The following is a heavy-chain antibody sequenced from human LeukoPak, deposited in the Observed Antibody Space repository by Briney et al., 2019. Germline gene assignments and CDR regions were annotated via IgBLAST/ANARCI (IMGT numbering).Heavy chain of an antibody. V-gene: IGHV3-21*01. Sequence: PGGSLRLSCAASGFTFSHYSMNWVRQAPGKGLEWVSSISTGSSYIYYADSVKGRFTISRDNAKNSLYLRMNSLRAEDTAVYYCAKVAYSSGQVDYWGQGTLVTVSS. CDR3: AKVAYSSGQVDY. J-gene: IGHJ4*02. CDR1: GFTFSHYS. CDR2: ISTGSSYI. D-gene: IGHD6-19*01.